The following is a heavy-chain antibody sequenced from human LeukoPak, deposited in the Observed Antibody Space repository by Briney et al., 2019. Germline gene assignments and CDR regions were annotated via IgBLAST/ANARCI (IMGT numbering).Heavy chain of an antibody. D-gene: IGHD3-16*02. CDR2: IYHSGST. CDR1: GGSISSGGYY. Sequence: PSETLSLTCTVSGGSISSGGYYWSWIRQPPGKGLEWIGYIYHSGSTYYNPSLKSRVTISVDRSKNQFSLKLSSVTAADTAVHYCARDLLGSYQLDYWGQGTLVPVSS. CDR3: ARDLLGSYQLDY. V-gene: IGHV4-30-2*01. J-gene: IGHJ4*02.